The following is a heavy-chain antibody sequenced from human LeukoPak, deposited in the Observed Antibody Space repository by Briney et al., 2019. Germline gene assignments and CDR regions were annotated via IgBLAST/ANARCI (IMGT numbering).Heavy chain of an antibody. CDR2: ISAYNGNT. V-gene: IGHV1-18*01. CDR3: ARVERVVAARRLGGYYFDY. Sequence: GASVKVSCKASGYTFIRYGISWVRQAPGLGLEWMGWISAYNGNTNYAQKLQGRVTMTTDTSTSTAYMELRSLRSDDTAVYYCARVERVVAARRLGGYYFDYWGQGTLVIVSS. J-gene: IGHJ4*02. D-gene: IGHD6-6*01. CDR1: GYTFIRYG.